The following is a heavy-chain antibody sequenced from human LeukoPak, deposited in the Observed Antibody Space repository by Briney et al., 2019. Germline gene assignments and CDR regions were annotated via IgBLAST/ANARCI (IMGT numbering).Heavy chain of an antibody. CDR1: GYTFTSYG. CDR3: ARDGDPGAGLGLRYFDWSWGYYYYGMDV. Sequence: ASVKVSCKASGYTFTSYGISWVRQAPGQGLEWMGWISAYNGNTNYAQKLQGRVTMTTDTSTSTAYMELRSLRSDDTAVYYCARDGDPGAGLGLRYFDWSWGYYYYGMDVWGQGTTVTVSS. V-gene: IGHV1-18*01. CDR2: ISAYNGNT. D-gene: IGHD3-9*01. J-gene: IGHJ6*02.